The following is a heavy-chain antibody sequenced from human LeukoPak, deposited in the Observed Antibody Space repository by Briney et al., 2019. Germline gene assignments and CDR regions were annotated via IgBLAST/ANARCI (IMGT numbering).Heavy chain of an antibody. J-gene: IGHJ5*02. V-gene: IGHV4-59*08. Sequence: SETLSLTCTVSGGSITSYYWSWIRQPPGKGLEWIGYIYYTGSTNYNPSLKSRVTISVDTSKNQFSLRLSSVTAADTAVYYCARHEKGWFDPWGQGTLVTVSS. CDR2: IYYTGST. CDR3: ARHEKGWFDP. CDR1: GGSITSYY.